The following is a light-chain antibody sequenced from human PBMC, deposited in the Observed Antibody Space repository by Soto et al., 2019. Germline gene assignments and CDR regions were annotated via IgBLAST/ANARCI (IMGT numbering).Light chain of an antibody. CDR1: SSDVGGYNY. Sequence: QSVLTQPASVSGSPGPSITISCTGTSSDVGGYNYVSWYQQHPGKAPKLIIYEVSYRPSGVSDRFSGSKSGNTASLTISGLQAEYEADYYCSSYASSTTVVFGGGTKLTVL. V-gene: IGLV2-14*01. CDR2: EVS. J-gene: IGLJ2*01. CDR3: SSYASSTTVV.